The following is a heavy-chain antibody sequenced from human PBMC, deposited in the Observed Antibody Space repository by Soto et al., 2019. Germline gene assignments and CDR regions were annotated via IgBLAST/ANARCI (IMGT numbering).Heavy chain of an antibody. CDR1: GGSISSGGYY. D-gene: IGHD5-12*01. Sequence: SETLSLTCTVSGGSISSGGYYWSWIRQHPGKGLEWIGYIYYSGSTYYNPSLKSRVTISVDTSKNQFSLKLSSVPAADTAVYYCARNRGYEPYYYYNVDVWGKGTTVTVSS. V-gene: IGHV4-31*03. J-gene: IGHJ6*03. CDR2: IYYSGST. CDR3: ARNRGYEPYYYYNVDV.